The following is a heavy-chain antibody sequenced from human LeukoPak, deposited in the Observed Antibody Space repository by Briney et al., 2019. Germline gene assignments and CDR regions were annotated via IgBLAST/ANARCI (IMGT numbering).Heavy chain of an antibody. V-gene: IGHV1-2*02. D-gene: IGHD2-2*01. J-gene: IGHJ4*02. CDR1: GYTFTGYH. Sequence: ASVKVSCKASGYTFTGYHMHWVRQAPGQGLEWMGWINPNSGDTNYAQKFQGRVTMTRDTSISTAYMELSRLRSDDTAVYYCARVSYCSSTSCYDFDYWGQGTLVTVSS. CDR2: INPNSGDT. CDR3: ARVSYCSSTSCYDFDY.